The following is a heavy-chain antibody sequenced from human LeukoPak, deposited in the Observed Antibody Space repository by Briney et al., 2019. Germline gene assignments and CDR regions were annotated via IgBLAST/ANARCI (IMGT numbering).Heavy chain of an antibody. CDR3: ASGSYGYDDY. V-gene: IGHV4-61*02. D-gene: IGHD1-26*01. CDR1: GGSISSGSYY. J-gene: IGHJ4*02. CDR2: IYTSGST. Sequence: SETLSLTCTVSGGSISSGSYYWRWIRQPAGTGLEWIGRIYTSGSTNYNPSLKSRVTISVDTSKNQFSLKLSSVTAADTAVYYCASGSYGYDDYWGQGTLVTVSS.